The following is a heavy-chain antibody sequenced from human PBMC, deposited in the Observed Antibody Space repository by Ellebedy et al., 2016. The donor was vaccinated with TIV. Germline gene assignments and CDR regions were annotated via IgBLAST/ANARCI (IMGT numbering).Heavy chain of an antibody. Sequence: GESLKISCPASGFTFSSYAMSWVRQAPGKGLEWVSVISGSDGSTNYADSVKGRFTISRDNSKNTVYLQMNSLRGEDTAVYYCASLRQSDWGQGTLVTVSS. CDR2: ISGSDGST. J-gene: IGHJ1*01. D-gene: IGHD6-19*01. CDR3: ASLRQSD. V-gene: IGHV3-23*01. CDR1: GFTFSSYA.